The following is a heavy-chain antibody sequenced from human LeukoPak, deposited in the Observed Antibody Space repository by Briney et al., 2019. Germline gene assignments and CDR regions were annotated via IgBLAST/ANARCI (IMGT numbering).Heavy chain of an antibody. CDR3: ARNPAGIGDY. CDR1: GFTFTTYN. V-gene: IGHV3-48*02. D-gene: IGHD1-26*01. Sequence: GGSLRLSCAASGFTFTTYNMNWVRQAPGKGLEWVSFISSDSKIIYYADSVKGRFTVSRDNAKDSLYLQMNSLTDEDTAVYYCARNPAGIGDYWGQGTLVTVSS. CDR2: ISSDSKII. J-gene: IGHJ4*02.